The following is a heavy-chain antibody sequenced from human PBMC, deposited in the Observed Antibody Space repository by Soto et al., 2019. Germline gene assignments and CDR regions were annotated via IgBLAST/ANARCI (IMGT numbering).Heavy chain of an antibody. D-gene: IGHD3-22*01. CDR2: VYYGGST. CDR3: AGGDYYHSSGYYFYYYTMDV. J-gene: IGHJ6*02. V-gene: IGHV4-39*01. CDR1: GGSISSSSYY. Sequence: QLHLKESGPGLVKPSETLSLTCTVSGGSISSSSYYWGWIRQPPGKGLEWIGNVYYGGSTYYNPSLKSRVTISVETSKRQFSLKLISVTAADTAVYYCAGGDYYHSSGYYFYYYTMDVWGQGTTVTVSS.